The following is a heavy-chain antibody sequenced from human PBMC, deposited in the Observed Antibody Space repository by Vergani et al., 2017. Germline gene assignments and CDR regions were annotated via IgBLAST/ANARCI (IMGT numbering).Heavy chain of an antibody. CDR1: GGSINTGAYY. Sequence: QVQLQESGPRLVRPSQTLSRTCTVSGGSINTGAYYWSWIRQPAGKGLEWIGRVYTSGMTNYNPSLQSRVTILVDRSKSQLSLKLTSVTAGDTAVYFCARELSYYYGSGSDDYNPYYYEGMDVWGPGTTVTVSS. J-gene: IGHJ6*02. V-gene: IGHV4-61*02. D-gene: IGHD3-10*01. CDR3: ARELSYYYGSGSDDYNPYYYEGMDV. CDR2: VYTSGMT.